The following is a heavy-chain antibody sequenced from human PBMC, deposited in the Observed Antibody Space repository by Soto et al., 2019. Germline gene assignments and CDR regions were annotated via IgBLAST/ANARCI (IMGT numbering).Heavy chain of an antibody. CDR1: GGSISSGGYY. Sequence: QVQLQESGPGLVKPSQTLSLTCTVSGGSISSGGYYWSWIRQHPGKGLEWIGYIYYSGCTYYNPSLKSRVTISVDTSKNQLSLKLSSATAADTAVYYCARESWLRTTSYYYYYYIEVWGKGTTVTVSS. J-gene: IGHJ6*03. D-gene: IGHD5-12*01. V-gene: IGHV4-31*03. CDR3: ARESWLRTTSYYYYYYIEV. CDR2: IYYSGCT.